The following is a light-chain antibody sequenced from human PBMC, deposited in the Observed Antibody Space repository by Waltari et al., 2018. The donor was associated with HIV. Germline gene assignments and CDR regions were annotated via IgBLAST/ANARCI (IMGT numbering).Light chain of an antibody. J-gene: IGLJ1*01. Sequence: KTARITCGGNNIGSKSVHWYQQKPGQAPVLVIYYDSDRPSGIPERFSGSNSGNTATLTISRVEAGDEVDYYCQVWDSSSDTYVFGTGTKVTVL. CDR2: YDS. V-gene: IGLV3-21*04. CDR3: QVWDSSSDTYV. CDR1: NIGSKS.